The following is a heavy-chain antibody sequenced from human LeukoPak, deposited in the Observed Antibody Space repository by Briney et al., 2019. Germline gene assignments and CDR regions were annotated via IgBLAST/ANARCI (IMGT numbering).Heavy chain of an antibody. J-gene: IGHJ4*02. CDR1: GFTVSSNY. CDR2: IYSGGST. CDR3: ASLPSYYYDSSGYYQTGY. V-gene: IGHV3-66*01. Sequence: GGSLRLSCAASGFTVSSNYMSWVRQAPGKGLEWVSVIYSGGSTYYADSVKGRFTIFRDNSKNTLYLQMNSLRAEDTAVYYCASLPSYYYDSSGYYQTGYWGQGTLVTVSS. D-gene: IGHD3-22*01.